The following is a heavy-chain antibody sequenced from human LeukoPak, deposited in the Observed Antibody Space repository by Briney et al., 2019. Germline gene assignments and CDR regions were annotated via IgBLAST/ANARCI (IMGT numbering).Heavy chain of an antibody. D-gene: IGHD1-1*01. J-gene: IGHJ6*02. V-gene: IGHV3-30*18. CDR3: AKDHERGTPLF. CDR2: ISYDGSNK. Sequence: GGSLRLSCAASGFTFSSYGMHWVRQAPGKGLEWVAVISYDGSNKYYADSVKGRFTISRDNSKNTLYLQMNSLRAEDTAVYYCAKDHERGTPLFWGQGTTVTVSS. CDR1: GFTFSSYG.